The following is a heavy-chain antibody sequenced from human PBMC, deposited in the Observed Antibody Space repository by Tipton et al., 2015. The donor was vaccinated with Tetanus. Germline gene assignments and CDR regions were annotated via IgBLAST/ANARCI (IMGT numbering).Heavy chain of an antibody. J-gene: IGHJ5*01. Sequence: QSGAEVKKPGASVKVSCTASGYSFTGYGINWVRQAPGQGLEWVGSISGYSGNTRYAQNLQGRVTMTTDSSTSTAYMELRSLRSDDTAVYYCAKKRGILRSPESLDSWGHGTLVTVSS. V-gene: IGHV1-18*01. CDR1: GYSFTGYG. CDR3: AKKRGILRSPESLDS. D-gene: IGHD3-16*01. CDR2: ISGYSGNT.